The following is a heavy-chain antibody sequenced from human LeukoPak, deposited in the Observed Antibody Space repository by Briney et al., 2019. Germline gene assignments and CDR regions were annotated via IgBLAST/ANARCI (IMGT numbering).Heavy chain of an antibody. Sequence: GESLKISCKASGYRFTNYWIGWVRQMPGKGLEWMGIIYPGDSDTRYSPSFQGQVTISADKSISTAYLQWSSLKASDTAMYYCARHRPLNYYGSDYYYYAMDVWGQGTTVTVSS. J-gene: IGHJ6*02. D-gene: IGHD3-10*01. CDR3: ARHRPLNYYGSDYYYYAMDV. CDR2: IYPGDSDT. V-gene: IGHV5-51*01. CDR1: GYRFTNYW.